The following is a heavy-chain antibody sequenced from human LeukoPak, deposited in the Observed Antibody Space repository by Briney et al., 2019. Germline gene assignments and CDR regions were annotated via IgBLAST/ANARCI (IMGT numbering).Heavy chain of an antibody. D-gene: IGHD4-23*01. J-gene: IGHJ4*02. Sequence: ASVTVSCKVSGYTLTELSMHWVRQAPGKGLEWMGGFDPEDGETIYAQKFQGRVTMTEDTSTDTAYMELSSLRSEDTAVYYCATSNDYGGNYNFDYWGQGTLVTVSS. CDR1: GYTLTELS. CDR2: FDPEDGET. V-gene: IGHV1-24*01. CDR3: ATSNDYGGNYNFDY.